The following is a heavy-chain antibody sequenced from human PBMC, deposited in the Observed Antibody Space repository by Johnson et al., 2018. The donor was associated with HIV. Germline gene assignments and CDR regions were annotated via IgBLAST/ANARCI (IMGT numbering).Heavy chain of an antibody. CDR3: AKDGGYYDSSDSYPGGAFDI. CDR1: GFTFDDYG. CDR2: INWNGGST. J-gene: IGHJ3*02. V-gene: IGHV3-20*04. D-gene: IGHD3-22*01. Sequence: VQLVESGGGVVRPGGSLRLSCAASGFTFDDYGMSWVRQAPGKGLEWVSGINWNGGSTGYADSVKGRFTISRDNAKNSLYLQMNSLRPEDTAVYYCAKDGGYYDSSDSYPGGAFDIWGQGTMVTVSS.